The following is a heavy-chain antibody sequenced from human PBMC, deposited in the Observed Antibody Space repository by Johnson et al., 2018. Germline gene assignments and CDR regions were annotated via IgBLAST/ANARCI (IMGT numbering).Heavy chain of an antibody. V-gene: IGHV3-49*05. CDR1: GFTFGDYA. Sequence: VQLGESGGGLVKPGRSLGLSCTASGFTFGDYAMSWFRQAPGKGLEWVGFLRSKAYGGTTEYAPSVKGRFTISRDDSKSIAYLQRNRLKTKDTAGYYCTRATVARDYYYGMDVWGQGTTVTVSS. CDR3: TRATVARDYYYGMDV. CDR2: LRSKAYGGTT. D-gene: IGHD5-12*01. J-gene: IGHJ6*02.